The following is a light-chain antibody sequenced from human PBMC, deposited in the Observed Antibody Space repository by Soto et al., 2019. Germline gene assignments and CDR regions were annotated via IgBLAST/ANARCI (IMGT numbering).Light chain of an antibody. J-gene: IGLJ2*01. CDR2: EVT. V-gene: IGLV2-8*01. CDR1: SSDVGDYNY. Sequence: QSALTQPPSASGSPGQSVTISCTGTSSDVGDYNYVSWYQHHPGKAPKLMIYEVTKRPSGVPDRFSGSMSGNTASLTVSGLQTEDEADYYCSSYSGSNTVIFGGGTKVTVL. CDR3: SSYSGSNTVI.